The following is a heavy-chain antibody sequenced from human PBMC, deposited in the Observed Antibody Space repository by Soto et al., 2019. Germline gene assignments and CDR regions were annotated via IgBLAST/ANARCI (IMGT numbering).Heavy chain of an antibody. CDR1: GFTFDDYA. CDR3: ARASSSRYSGYYFDY. CDR2: ISWNSGSI. D-gene: IGHD5-12*01. V-gene: IGHV3-9*01. J-gene: IGHJ4*02. Sequence: PGGSLRLSCAASGFTFDDYAMHWVRQAPGKGLEWVSGISWNSGSIGYADSVKGRFTISRDNAKNTLYLQMNSLRAEDTAVYYCARASSSRYSGYYFDYWGQGTLVTVSS.